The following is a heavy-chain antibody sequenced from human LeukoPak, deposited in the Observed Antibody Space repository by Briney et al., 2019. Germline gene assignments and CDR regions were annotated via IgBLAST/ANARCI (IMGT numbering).Heavy chain of an antibody. Sequence: SETLSLTCTVSGGSISSGGYYWSWIRQPPGKGLEWIGYIYHSGSTYYNPSLKSRVTISVDRSKNQFSLKLSSVTAADTAVYYCARVRTPMYYFDYWGQGTLVTVSS. CDR1: GGSISSGGYY. D-gene: IGHD2-15*01. CDR3: ARVRTPMYYFDY. V-gene: IGHV4-30-2*01. J-gene: IGHJ4*02. CDR2: IYHSGST.